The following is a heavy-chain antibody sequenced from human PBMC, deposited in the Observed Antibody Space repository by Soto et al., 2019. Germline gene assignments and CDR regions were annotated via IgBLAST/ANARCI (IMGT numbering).Heavy chain of an antibody. V-gene: IGHV4-59*08. J-gene: IGHJ4*02. CDR1: GGSISSYY. D-gene: IGHD4-17*01. CDR2: IYYSGST. CDR3: AITDYGDYNYFDY. Sequence: ASETLPLTWTVSGGSISSYYWIWIRQPPGKGLEWIGYIYYSGSTNYNPSLKSRVTISVDTSKNQFSLKLSSVTAADTAVYYCAITDYGDYNYFDYWGQGTLLTVSS.